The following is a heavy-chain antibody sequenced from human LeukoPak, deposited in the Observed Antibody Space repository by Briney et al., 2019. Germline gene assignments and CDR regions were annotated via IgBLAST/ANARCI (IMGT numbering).Heavy chain of an antibody. CDR3: ARQHCSGGDCYFFD. V-gene: IGHV3-33*01. Sequence: PGRSLRLSCAASGFTFSSYGMHWVRQAPGKGLEWVALIWYDGNNKYYADSVEGRFTISRDNSKNTLYLQLNSLRAEDTAVYYCARQHCSGGDCYFFDWGQGTLVTVSS. CDR1: GFTFSSYG. D-gene: IGHD2-15*01. J-gene: IGHJ4*02. CDR2: IWYDGNNK.